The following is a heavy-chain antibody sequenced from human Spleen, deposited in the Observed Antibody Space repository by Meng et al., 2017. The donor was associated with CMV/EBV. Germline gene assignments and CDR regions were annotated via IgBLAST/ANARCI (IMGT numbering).Heavy chain of an antibody. J-gene: IGHJ6*02. CDR1: GLTFSSYW. V-gene: IGHV3-7*01. D-gene: IGHD3-3*01. CDR2: IKQDGSEK. CDR3: AGFGVAITNGLDV. Sequence: GESLKISCAASGLTFSSYWMSWVRQAPGKGLEWVANIKQDGSEKYYVDSVKGRFTISRDNAKNSLYLQMDSLRAEDTAVYYCAGFGVAITNGLDVWGQGTTVTVSS.